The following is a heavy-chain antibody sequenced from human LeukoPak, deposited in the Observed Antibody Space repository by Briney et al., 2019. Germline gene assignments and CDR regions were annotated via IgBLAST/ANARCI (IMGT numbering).Heavy chain of an antibody. CDR1: GFTFSSYS. J-gene: IGHJ4*02. V-gene: IGHV3-48*01. CDR2: ISSSSSTI. D-gene: IGHD5-12*01. Sequence: QAGGSLRLSCAASGFTFSSYSMNWVRQAPGKGLEWVSYISSSSSTIYYADSVKGRFTISRDNAKNSLYLQMNSLRAEDTAVYYCARDHSHSGYDTYLSGGWGQGTLVTVSS. CDR3: ARDHSHSGYDTYLSGG.